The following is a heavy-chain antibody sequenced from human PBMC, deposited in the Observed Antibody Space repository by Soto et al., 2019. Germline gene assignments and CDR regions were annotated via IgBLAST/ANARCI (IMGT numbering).Heavy chain of an antibody. CDR3: ARSRADRPYYYDSSGYSYFDY. J-gene: IGHJ4*02. V-gene: IGHV4-31*03. CDR2: IYYSGST. CDR1: GGSISSGGYY. Sequence: PSETLSLTCTVPGGSISSGGYYWSWIRQHPGKGLEWIGYIYYSGSTYYNPSLKSRVTISVDTSKNQFSLKLSSVTAADTAVYYCARSRADRPYYYDSSGYSYFDYWGQGTLVTVSS. D-gene: IGHD3-22*01.